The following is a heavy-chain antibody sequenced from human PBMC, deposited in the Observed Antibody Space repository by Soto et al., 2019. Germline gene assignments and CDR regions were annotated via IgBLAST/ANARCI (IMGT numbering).Heavy chain of an antibody. J-gene: IGHJ5*02. CDR2: IYYSGST. Sequence: SETLSLTCTVSGGSISRGDYYWSWIRQPPGKGLEWIGYIYYSGSTYYNPSLKSRVTISVDTSKNQFSLKLSSVTAADTAVYYCARGRYSYGFIIPYNWFDPWGQGTLVTVSS. CDR1: GGSISRGDYY. CDR3: ARGRYSYGFIIPYNWFDP. V-gene: IGHV4-30-4*01. D-gene: IGHD5-18*01.